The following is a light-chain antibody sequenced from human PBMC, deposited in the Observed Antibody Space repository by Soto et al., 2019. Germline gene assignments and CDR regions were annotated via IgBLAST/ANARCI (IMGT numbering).Light chain of an antibody. CDR3: SSYASSSTYV. Sequence: ALTQPASVSGSPGQSLTISCTGTSSDVGGYNYVSWYQQHPGKAPKLMIYDVSNRPSGVSNRFSGSKSDNTASLTISGLQAEDEADYYCSSYASSSTYVFGTGPKVTVL. V-gene: IGLV2-14*01. CDR2: DVS. J-gene: IGLJ1*01. CDR1: SSDVGGYNY.